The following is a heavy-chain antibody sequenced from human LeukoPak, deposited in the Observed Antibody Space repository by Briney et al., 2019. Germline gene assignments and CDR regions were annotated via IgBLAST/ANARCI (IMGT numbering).Heavy chain of an antibody. V-gene: IGHV1-8*01. CDR2: MNPNSGNT. J-gene: IGHJ4*02. CDR1: GYTFTSYD. Sequence: GASVKVSCKASGYTFTSYDINWVRQATGQGLEWMGWMNPNSGNTGYAQKFQGRVTMTRNTSISTAYMELSSLRSEDTAVYYCAKVASRYCSGGNCYFDFWGQGTLVTVSS. CDR3: AKVASRYCSGGNCYFDF. D-gene: IGHD2-15*01.